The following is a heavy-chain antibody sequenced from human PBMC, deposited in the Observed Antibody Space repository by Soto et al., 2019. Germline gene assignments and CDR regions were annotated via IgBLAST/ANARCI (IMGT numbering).Heavy chain of an antibody. CDR1: GFTLYSYG. J-gene: IGHJ4*02. V-gene: IGHV3-30*18. D-gene: IGHD3-16*01. CDR2: ISSKGNNK. Sequence: QVQLVESGGGVVQPGRSLRLSCAASGFTLYSYGMHWVRQAPVSGLEWVAAISSKGNNKYYADSVKGRFSISKDNSKNTLFLDMNSLRAEDTAVYHCAKGRGSWAFDYWGQGTLVTVSS. CDR3: AKGRGSWAFDY.